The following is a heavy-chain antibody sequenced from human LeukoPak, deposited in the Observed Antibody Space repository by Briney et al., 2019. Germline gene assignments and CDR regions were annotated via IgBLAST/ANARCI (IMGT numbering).Heavy chain of an antibody. J-gene: IGHJ6*03. CDR3: ARGPNTIFGVVNSFLDYYMDV. Sequence: SETLSLTCTVSGGSISSYYWSWIRQPPGKGLEWIGYIYYSGSTNYNPSLKSRVTISVDTSKNQFSLKLSSVTSADTAVYYCARGPNTIFGVVNSFLDYYMDVWGKGTTVTVSS. V-gene: IGHV4-59*01. CDR1: GGSISSYY. CDR2: IYYSGST. D-gene: IGHD3-3*01.